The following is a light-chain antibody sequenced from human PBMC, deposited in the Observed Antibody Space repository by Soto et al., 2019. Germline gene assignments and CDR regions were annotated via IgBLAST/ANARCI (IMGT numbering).Light chain of an antibody. CDR1: QSISSW. V-gene: IGKV1-5*03. Sequence: DIQMTQSPSTLSASVGDRVTITCRASQSISSWLAWYQQKPGKAPKLLIYKASSLESGVPSRFSGSGSGTELTLKISSLQPDDFAPAHCQPHHSFPRTFGQGTKLEIK. J-gene: IGKJ2*02. CDR3: QPHHSFPRT. CDR2: KAS.